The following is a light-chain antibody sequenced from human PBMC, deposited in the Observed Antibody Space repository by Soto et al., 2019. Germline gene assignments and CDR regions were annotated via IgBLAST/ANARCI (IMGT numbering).Light chain of an antibody. CDR1: SSDVVGYNS. Sequence: QSVLTQPPSASGSPGQSVTISCTGTSSDVVGYNSVSWYQQHPGKAPKLIIYEVTERPSGAPDRFSGSKSGNTASLTVSGLQAEDEADYYCCSYARSNKRLFGTGTKVTVL. CDR3: CSYARSNKRL. V-gene: IGLV2-8*01. J-gene: IGLJ1*01. CDR2: EVT.